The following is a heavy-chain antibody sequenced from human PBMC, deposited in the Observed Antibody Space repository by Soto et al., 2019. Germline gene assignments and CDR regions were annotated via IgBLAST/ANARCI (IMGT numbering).Heavy chain of an antibody. V-gene: IGHV1-18*01. CDR3: ARMGGGPYYYYGMDV. CDR1: GYTFTTYG. Sequence: QVQLVQSGAEVKKPGASVTVSCKASGYTFTTYGVSWVRQAPGQGLEWLGWINGYNGNAKYAENLQGRVTMTTDTSTSTAYMEVRGLRSDDTAGYFCARMGGGPYYYYGMDVWGQGTTVTVSS. D-gene: IGHD3-16*01. CDR2: INGYNGNA. J-gene: IGHJ6*02.